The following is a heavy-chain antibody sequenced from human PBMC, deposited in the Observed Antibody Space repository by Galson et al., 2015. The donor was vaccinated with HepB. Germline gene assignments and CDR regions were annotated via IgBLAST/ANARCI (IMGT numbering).Heavy chain of an antibody. CDR1: GAAVSDHS. CDR3: ARLYFYGFSDYYRLWYFDL. CDR2: VRNTGDT. D-gene: IGHD3-22*01. V-gene: IGHV4-59*02. Sequence: SETLSLTCTVSGAAVSDHSWSWIRQPPGKGLEWLGDVRNTGDTKYNPSLRSRLSTSVDMSRRQFSLTLRAVTAADTALYFCARLYFYGFSDYYRLWYFDLWGRGTLVTVSS. J-gene: IGHJ2*01.